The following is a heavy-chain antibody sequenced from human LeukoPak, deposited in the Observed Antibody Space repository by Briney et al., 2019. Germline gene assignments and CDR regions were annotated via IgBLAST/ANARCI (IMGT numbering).Heavy chain of an antibody. CDR2: ISYDGSNK. CDR3: ARDGDILTGYYLDY. CDR1: GFTFSSYA. V-gene: IGHV3-30-3*01. Sequence: AGGSLRLSCAASGFTFSSYAMHWVRQAPGKGLEWVAVISYDGSNKYYADSVKGRFTISRDSSKNTLYLQMNSLRAEDTAVYYCARDGDILTGYYLDYWGQGTLVTVSS. J-gene: IGHJ4*02. D-gene: IGHD3-9*01.